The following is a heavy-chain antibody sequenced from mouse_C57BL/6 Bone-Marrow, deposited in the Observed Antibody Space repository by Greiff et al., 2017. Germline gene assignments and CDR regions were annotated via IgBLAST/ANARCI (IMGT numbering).Heavy chain of an antibody. D-gene: IGHD2-3*01. Sequence: EVKLEESGGDLVKPGGSLKLSCAASGFTFSSYGMSWVRQTPDKRLEWVATISSGGSYTYYPDSVKGRFTISRDNAKNTLYLQMSRLKSEDTAMYYCAREGRWFPWFAYWGQGALVTVSA. CDR3: AREGRWFPWFAY. J-gene: IGHJ3*01. CDR1: GFTFSSYG. CDR2: ISSGGSYT. V-gene: IGHV5-6*02.